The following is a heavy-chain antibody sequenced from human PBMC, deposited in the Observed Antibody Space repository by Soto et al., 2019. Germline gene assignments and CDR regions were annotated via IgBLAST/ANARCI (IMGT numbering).Heavy chain of an antibody. CDR1: GGSVSSGSYY. Sequence: SETLSLTCTVSGGSVSSGSYYWSWIRQPPGKGLEWIGYIYYSGSTYYNPSLKSRVTISVDTSKNQFSLKLSSVTAADTAVYYCARDSADDYYYYGMDVWGQGTTVTVSS. V-gene: IGHV4-61*01. CDR3: ARDSADDYYYYGMDV. J-gene: IGHJ6*02. CDR2: IYYSGST.